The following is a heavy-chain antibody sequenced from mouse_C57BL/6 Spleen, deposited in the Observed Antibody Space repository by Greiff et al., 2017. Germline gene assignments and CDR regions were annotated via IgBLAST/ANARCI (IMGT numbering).Heavy chain of an antibody. Sequence: EVKVVESGGDLVKPGGSLKLSCAASGFTFSSYGMSWVRQTPDKRLEWVATISSGGSYTYYPDSVKGRFTISRDNAKNTLYLQMSSLKSEDTAMYYCARDYSNYKSFAYWGQGTLVTVSA. V-gene: IGHV5-6*01. D-gene: IGHD2-5*01. CDR2: ISSGGSYT. J-gene: IGHJ3*01. CDR1: GFTFSSYG. CDR3: ARDYSNYKSFAY.